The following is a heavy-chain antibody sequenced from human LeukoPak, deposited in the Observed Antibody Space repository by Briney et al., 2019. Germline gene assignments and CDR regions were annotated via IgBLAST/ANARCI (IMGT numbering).Heavy chain of an antibody. CDR2: IIPIFGTA. J-gene: IGHJ4*02. CDR1: GGTFSSYA. D-gene: IGHD3-22*01. Sequence: ASVKVSCKASGGTFSSYAISWVRQAPGQGLEWMGGIIPIFGTASYAQKFQGRVTITADKSTSTAYMELSSLRSEDTAVYYCARLGAYDSSGYLGYWGQGTLVTVSS. CDR3: ARLGAYDSSGYLGY. V-gene: IGHV1-69*06.